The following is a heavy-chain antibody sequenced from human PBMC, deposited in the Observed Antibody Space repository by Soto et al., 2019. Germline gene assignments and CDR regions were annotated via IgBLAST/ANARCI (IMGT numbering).Heavy chain of an antibody. CDR2: ISYDGSNK. D-gene: IGHD5-18*01. J-gene: IGHJ4*02. V-gene: IGHV3-30-3*01. Sequence: QVQLVESGGGVVQPGRSLRLSCAASGFIFSSYAMHWVRQAPGKGLEWVAVISYDGSNKYYADSVKGRFTISRDNSKNTLHLQMSSLRAEDTAVYYCARVKGTQLWLRVAFFDYWGQGTLVTVSS. CDR3: ARVKGTQLWLRVAFFDY. CDR1: GFIFSSYA.